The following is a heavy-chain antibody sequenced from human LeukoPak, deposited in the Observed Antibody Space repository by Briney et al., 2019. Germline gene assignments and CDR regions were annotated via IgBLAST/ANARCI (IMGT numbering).Heavy chain of an antibody. CDR2: INPNSGGT. CDR1: GYTFTDYY. Sequence: ASVKVSCKASGYTFTDYYMHWVRQAPGQGPEWMGWINPNSGGTKYAQKFQGRVTMTRDTSISTAYMELSGLRSDDTAVYYCARDLAGASGLHLGYWGQGTLVTVSS. D-gene: IGHD3-10*01. V-gene: IGHV1-2*02. CDR3: ARDLAGASGLHLGY. J-gene: IGHJ4*02.